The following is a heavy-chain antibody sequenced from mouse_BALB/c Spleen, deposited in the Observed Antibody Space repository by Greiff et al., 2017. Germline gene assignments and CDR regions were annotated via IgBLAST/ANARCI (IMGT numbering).Heavy chain of an antibody. J-gene: IGHJ4*01. Sequence: VHVKQSGAELVKPGASVKLSCTASGFNIKDTYMHWVKQRPEQGLEWIGRIDPANGNTKYDPKFQGKATITADTSSNTAYLQLSSLTSEDTAVYYCARGLYDYGMDYWGQGTSVTVSS. CDR3: ARGLYDYGMDY. V-gene: IGHV14-3*02. D-gene: IGHD2-4*01. CDR1: GFNIKDTY. CDR2: IDPANGNT.